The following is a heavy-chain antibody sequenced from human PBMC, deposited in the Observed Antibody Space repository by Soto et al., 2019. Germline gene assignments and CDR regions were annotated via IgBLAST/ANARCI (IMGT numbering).Heavy chain of an antibody. CDR3: ARVPSTTQSKGSSSCPDY. CDR2: INHSGST. D-gene: IGHD6-13*01. Sequence: PSETLSLTCAVYGGSFSGYYWSWIRQPPGKGLEWIGEINHSGSTNYNPSLKSRVTISVDTSKNQFSLKLSSVTAADTAVYYCARVPSTTQSKGSSSCPDYWGQGTLVTVSS. CDR1: GGSFSGYY. J-gene: IGHJ4*02. V-gene: IGHV4-34*01.